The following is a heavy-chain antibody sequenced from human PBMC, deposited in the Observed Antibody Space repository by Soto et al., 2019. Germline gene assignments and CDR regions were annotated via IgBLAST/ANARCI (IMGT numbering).Heavy chain of an antibody. J-gene: IGHJ5*02. Sequence: SETLSLTCAVYGGSFSGYYWSWIRQPPGKGLEWIGEINHSGSTNYNPSLKSRVTISVDTSKNQFSLKLSSVTAADTAVYYCAREGAAAGEDSEELNWFDPWGQGTLVTVSS. CDR2: INHSGST. D-gene: IGHD6-13*01. CDR1: GGSFSGYY. V-gene: IGHV4-34*01. CDR3: AREGAAAGEDSEELNWFDP.